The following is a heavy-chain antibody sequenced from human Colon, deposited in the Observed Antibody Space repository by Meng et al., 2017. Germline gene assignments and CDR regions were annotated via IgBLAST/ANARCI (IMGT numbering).Heavy chain of an antibody. CDR1: EYTLTSYA. V-gene: IGHV1-8*01. J-gene: IGHJ4*02. CDR2: MNHNCVNT. CDR3: ARSIRYSSGKESFDN. Sequence: VGLLNAWASVKKPWAPCKDAWKSSEYTLTSYAFNWVRQATGKGIEWMGWMNHNCVNTGFAQKFQGRVTMTRNISLSTAYMEMSSLRSEDTAVYYFARSIRYSSGKESFDNWGQGTLVTVSS. D-gene: IGHD6-19*01.